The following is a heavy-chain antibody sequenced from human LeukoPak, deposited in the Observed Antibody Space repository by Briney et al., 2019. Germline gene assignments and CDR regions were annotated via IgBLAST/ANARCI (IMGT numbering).Heavy chain of an antibody. V-gene: IGHV3-30*02. J-gene: IGHJ3*02. D-gene: IGHD6-19*01. CDR2: IRYDGSNK. CDR3: AKGHNTVAGLDI. CDR1: GFTFSSYG. Sequence: PGGSLRLSCAASGFTFSSYGMHWVRQAPGKGLEWVAFIRYDGSNKYYADSVKGRFTISRDNSKNTLYLQMNSLRAEDTAVYYCAKGHNTVAGLDIWGQGTMVTVSS.